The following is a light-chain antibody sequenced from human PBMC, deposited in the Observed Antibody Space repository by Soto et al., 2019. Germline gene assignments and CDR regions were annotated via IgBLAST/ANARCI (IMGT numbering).Light chain of an antibody. CDR3: SSYTSTLRVV. J-gene: IGLJ3*02. CDR2: EVS. V-gene: IGLV2-14*01. Sequence: QSVLTQPASVSGSPGQSITISCTGTSSDVGGYIYVSWYQQHPGKAPKLMIYEVSNRPSGVSNRFSGSKSGNTASLTISGLQAEAEADYYCSSYTSTLRVVFGGGTKLTVL. CDR1: SSDVGGYIY.